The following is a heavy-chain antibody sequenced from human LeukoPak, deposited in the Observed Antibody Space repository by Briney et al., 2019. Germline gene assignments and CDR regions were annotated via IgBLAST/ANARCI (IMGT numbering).Heavy chain of an antibody. CDR2: IKQDGSEK. D-gene: IGHD3-10*01. CDR1: GFTFRRYW. Sequence: GGSLRLSCAASGFTFRRYWMSWARQASGKGLEWVANIKQDGSEKYYVDSVKGRFTISRDNAKNTLYLQMNSLRAEDTAVYYCVGLGENYWGQGTLVTVSS. J-gene: IGHJ4*02. CDR3: VGLGENY. V-gene: IGHV3-7*02.